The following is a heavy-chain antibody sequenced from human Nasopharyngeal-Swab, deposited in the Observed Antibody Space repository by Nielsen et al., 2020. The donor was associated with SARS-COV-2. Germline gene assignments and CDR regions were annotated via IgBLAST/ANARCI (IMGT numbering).Heavy chain of an antibody. J-gene: IGHJ1*01. Sequence: GGSLRLSCAASGFTFSGHWMYWVRQAPGKGLEWVSVTEIGGTTHYADSVKGRFSISRDSSTNTLYLQMNNVRAEDTAVYYCARDLGGGYCTTTNCPGSWGQGTLVTVSS. CDR2: TEIGGTT. CDR3: ARDLGGGYCTTTNCPGS. V-gene: IGHV3-53*01. CDR1: GFTFSGHW. D-gene: IGHD2-2*01.